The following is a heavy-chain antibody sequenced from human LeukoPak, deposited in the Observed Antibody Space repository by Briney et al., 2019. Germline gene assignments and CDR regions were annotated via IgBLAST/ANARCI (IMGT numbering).Heavy chain of an antibody. CDR1: GGSISSSGYY. V-gene: IGHV4-31*03. CDR2: IHYIGST. D-gene: IGHD3-3*01. CDR3: ARVRDDFFFDF. J-gene: IGHJ4*02. Sequence: SQTLSLTCSVSGGSISSSGYYWSWIRQHPGKGLEWIGYIHYIGSTYYNPSLESRVTISVDTSTDQFSLMVASATAADTAVYYCARVRDDFFFDFWGQGTLVTVSS.